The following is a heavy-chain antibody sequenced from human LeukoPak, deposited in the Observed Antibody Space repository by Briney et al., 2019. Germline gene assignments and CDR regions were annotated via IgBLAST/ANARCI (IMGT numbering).Heavy chain of an antibody. J-gene: IGHJ4*02. CDR2: IYYSGST. CDR3: ARAPMVRGVIITGFDY. D-gene: IGHD3-10*01. CDR1: GGSISSYY. Sequence: SETLSLTCTVSGGSISSYYWSWIRQPPGKGLEWIGYIYYSGSTNYNPSLKSRVTISVDTSKNQFSLKLSSVTAADAAVYYCARAPMVRGVIITGFDYWGQGTLVTVSS. V-gene: IGHV4-59*01.